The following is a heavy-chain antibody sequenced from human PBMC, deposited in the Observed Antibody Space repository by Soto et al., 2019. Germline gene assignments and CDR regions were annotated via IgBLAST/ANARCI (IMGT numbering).Heavy chain of an antibody. J-gene: IGHJ4*02. CDR3: ARDLWDDLAGGESDS. V-gene: IGHV3-48*01. CDR1: GFTFSSFG. D-gene: IGHD6-19*01. CDR2: ISSGSGDTI. Sequence: EVQLVESGGGLVQPGGSLRLSCAASGFTFSSFGMNWVRQAPGKGLEWVSYISSGSGDTIYYADSVKGRFTISRDNAKNSLYLQMNSLRAEDTALYYCARDLWDDLAGGESDSWGQGTLVTVSS.